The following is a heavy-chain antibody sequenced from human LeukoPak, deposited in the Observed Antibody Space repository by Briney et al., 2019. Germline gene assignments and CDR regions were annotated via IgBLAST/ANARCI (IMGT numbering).Heavy chain of an antibody. D-gene: IGHD5-18*01. J-gene: IGHJ6*02. V-gene: IGHV3-30-3*01. Sequence: GGSLRLSCAASGFTFSSYAMHWVRQAPGKGLEWVAVISYDGSNKYYADSVKGRFTISRDNSKNTLYLQMNSLRAEDTAVYYCARDGHRARIGYSYGYQMVYYYYGMDVWGQGTTVTVSS. CDR3: ARDGHRARIGYSYGYQMVYYYYGMDV. CDR2: ISYDGSNK. CDR1: GFTFSSYA.